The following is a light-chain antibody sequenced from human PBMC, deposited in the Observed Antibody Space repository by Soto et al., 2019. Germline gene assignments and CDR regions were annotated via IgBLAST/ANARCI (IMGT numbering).Light chain of an antibody. V-gene: IGKV3-20*01. Sequence: EVVLTQSPGTLSLSPGESATLSCRASQSVSSSYLAWYQQKPGQAPRLLIYGASSRATGVPDRFSGSGSGTDFTLTISSLEPEDFAVYYCQQYGSSPVTFGQGTKVEIQ. CDR3: QQYGSSPVT. CDR2: GAS. CDR1: QSVSSSY. J-gene: IGKJ1*01.